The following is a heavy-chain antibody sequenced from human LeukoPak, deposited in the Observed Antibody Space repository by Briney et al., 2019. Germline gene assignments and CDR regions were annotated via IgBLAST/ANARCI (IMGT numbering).Heavy chain of an antibody. CDR1: GGSISSDY. Sequence: SETLSLTCTVSGGSISSDYWSWIRQSPGKGLEWIGYIHYSGGTKYSPSLKNRVTISVDTSKNQFSLKLSSVTAADTAVYYCARAPLNQLLAFDYWGQGTLVTVSS. CDR2: IHYSGGT. V-gene: IGHV4-59*01. J-gene: IGHJ4*02. CDR3: ARAPLNQLLAFDY. D-gene: IGHD2-2*01.